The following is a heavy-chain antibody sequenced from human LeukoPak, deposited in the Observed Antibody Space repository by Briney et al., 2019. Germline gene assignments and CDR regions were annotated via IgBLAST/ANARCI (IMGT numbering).Heavy chain of an antibody. Sequence: PSETLSLTCTVSGGSISSYYWSWIRQPPGKGLEWIGYIYYSGSTNYNPSLKSRVTISVDTSKNQFSLKLSSVTAADTAVYYCARGGYSYGSKGGYNWFDPWGQGTPVTVSS. D-gene: IGHD5-18*01. CDR1: GGSISSYY. CDR2: IYYSGST. J-gene: IGHJ5*02. V-gene: IGHV4-59*08. CDR3: ARGGYSYGSKGGYNWFDP.